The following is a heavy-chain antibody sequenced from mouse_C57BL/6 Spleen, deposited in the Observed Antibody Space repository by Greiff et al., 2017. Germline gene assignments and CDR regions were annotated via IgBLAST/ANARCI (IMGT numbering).Heavy chain of an antibody. V-gene: IGHV1-52*01. CDR2: IDPSDSET. CDR3: ARGTMVTTGYAMDY. J-gene: IGHJ4*01. CDR1: GYTFTSYW. Sequence: QVQLQQPGAELVRPGSSVKLSCKASGYTFTSYWMHWVKQRPIQGLEWIGNIDPSDSETHYNQKFKDKATLTVDKSSSTAYMQLSSLTSEDSAVYYCARGTMVTTGYAMDYWGQGTSVTVSS. D-gene: IGHD2-2*01.